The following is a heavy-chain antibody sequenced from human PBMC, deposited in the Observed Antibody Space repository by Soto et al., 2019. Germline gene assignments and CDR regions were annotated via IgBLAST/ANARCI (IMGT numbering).Heavy chain of an antibody. V-gene: IGHV3-48*01. J-gene: IGHJ6*03. CDR2: ISSSSSVI. CDR1: GFTFSDCA. CDR3: ARDLSWGSNWYYYMDV. Sequence: GGPLRVSCGAAGFTFSDCAMNRVRQDQGKGLEWVSYISSSSSVIDYADSVKGRFTVSRDNARNSLYLQMNSLRAEDTAVYYCARDLSWGSNWYYYMDVWGKGTTVTVSS. D-gene: IGHD7-27*01.